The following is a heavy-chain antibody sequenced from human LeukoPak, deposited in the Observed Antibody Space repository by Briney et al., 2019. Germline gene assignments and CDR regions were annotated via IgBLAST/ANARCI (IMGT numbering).Heavy chain of an antibody. CDR3: ARDFGTTGWHTFDY. CDR2: TYYRSKWYN. Sequence: SQTLSLTCVVSGDIVSSKNGAWNWIRQTPSRGLERLGRTYYRSKWYNDYAESMEGRMTISQDTSKNQHSLHLNSVTPDDTAVYYCARDFGTTGWHTFDYWGQGTLVTVSS. V-gene: IGHV6-1*01. D-gene: IGHD6-19*01. J-gene: IGHJ4*02. CDR1: GDIVSSKNGA.